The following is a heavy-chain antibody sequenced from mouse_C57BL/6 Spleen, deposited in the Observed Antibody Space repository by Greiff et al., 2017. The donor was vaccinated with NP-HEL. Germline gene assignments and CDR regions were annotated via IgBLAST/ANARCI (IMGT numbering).Heavy chain of an antibody. CDR3: ALPGGHYYGSSYGYAMDY. CDR2: ISSGSSTI. J-gene: IGHJ4*01. D-gene: IGHD1-1*01. CDR1: GFTFSDYG. Sequence: EVMLVESGGGLVKPGGSLKLSCAASGFTFSDYGMHWVRQAPEKGLEWVAYISSGSSTIYYADTVKGRFTISRDNAKNTLFLQMTSLRSEDTAMYYCALPGGHYYGSSYGYAMDYWGQGTSVTVSS. V-gene: IGHV5-17*01.